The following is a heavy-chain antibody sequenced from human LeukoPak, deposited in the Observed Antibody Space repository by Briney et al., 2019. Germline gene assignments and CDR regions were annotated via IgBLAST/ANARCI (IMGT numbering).Heavy chain of an antibody. CDR3: AKDRTTVVTDFDN. J-gene: IGHJ4*02. CDR2: ITGSGNSI. Sequence: PGGSLRLSCVASGFTFSDHYMGWVRQAPGKGLEWISYITGSGNSINYADSVRGRFTISRDNSKNTLYLHLNSLRAEDTAVYYCAKDRTTVVTDFDNWGQGTLVTVSS. V-gene: IGHV3-11*01. CDR1: GFTFSDHY. D-gene: IGHD4-23*01.